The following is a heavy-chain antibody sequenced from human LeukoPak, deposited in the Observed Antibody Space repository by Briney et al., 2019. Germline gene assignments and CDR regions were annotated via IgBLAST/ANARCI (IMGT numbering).Heavy chain of an antibody. CDR3: AREILYSSGWYYFDY. V-gene: IGHV3-30-3*01. CDR2: ISYDGSNK. CDR1: GFTLSSYA. J-gene: IGHJ4*02. D-gene: IGHD6-19*01. Sequence: GGSLRLSCAASGFTLSSYAMHWVRQAPGKGLEWVAVISYDGSNKYYADSVKGRFTISRDNSKNTLYLQMNSLRAEDTAVYYCAREILYSSGWYYFDYWGQGTLVTVSS.